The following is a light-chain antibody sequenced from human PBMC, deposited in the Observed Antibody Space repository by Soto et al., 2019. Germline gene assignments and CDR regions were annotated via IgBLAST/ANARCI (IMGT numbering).Light chain of an antibody. CDR1: QTINNL. V-gene: IGKV1-5*01. CDR2: DAS. Sequence: DIQMTQSPSTLSASVGDTVTITCRTSQTINNLLAWYQKKPGKAPGPLIFDASTVNPGVPSRFSGSGSGTDFTLTISDLQPDDFAPYDCQHYDIYGRLTFGPGTTVYI. J-gene: IGKJ3*01. CDR3: QHYDIYGRLT.